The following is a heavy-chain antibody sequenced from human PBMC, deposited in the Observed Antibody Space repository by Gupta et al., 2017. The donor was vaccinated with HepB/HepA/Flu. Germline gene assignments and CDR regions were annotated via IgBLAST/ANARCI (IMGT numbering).Heavy chain of an antibody. CDR3: TTDSWGLQLGSDH. CDR1: GFPLRNAW. D-gene: IGHD5-24*01. Sequence: EVQLVESGGGLVKPGGSLRLSCVVSGFPLRNAWMSWVRQAPGKALEWVGLIKMMSDGGAAEYAAPVRGRFTISRDDSKNSLYLQMNNLKTEDTGLYYCTTDSWGLQLGSDHWGQGTLVTVSA. V-gene: IGHV3-15*01. CDR2: IKMMSDGGAA. J-gene: IGHJ4*02.